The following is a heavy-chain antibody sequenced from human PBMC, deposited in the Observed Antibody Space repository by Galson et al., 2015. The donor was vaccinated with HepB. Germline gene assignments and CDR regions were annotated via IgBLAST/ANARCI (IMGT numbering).Heavy chain of an antibody. CDR1: GYTFTSYA. CDR2: INAGNGNT. CDR3: ASEGPVYYDILTGYSRHHAFDI. D-gene: IGHD3-9*01. V-gene: IGHV1-3*01. J-gene: IGHJ3*02. Sequence: SVKVSCKASGYTFTSYAMHWVRQAPGQRLEWMGWINAGNGNTKYSQKFQGRVTITRDTSASTAYMELSSLRSEDTAVYYCASEGPVYYDILTGYSRHHAFDIWGQGTMVTVSS.